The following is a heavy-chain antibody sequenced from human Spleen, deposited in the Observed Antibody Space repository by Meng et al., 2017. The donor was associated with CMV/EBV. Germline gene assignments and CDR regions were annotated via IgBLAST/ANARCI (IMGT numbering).Heavy chain of an antibody. CDR1: GYTFTSYG. CDR2: MNPNSGNT. CDR3: ARPQRACSSTSCEYYFDY. Sequence: ASVKVSCKASGYTFTSYGISWVRQAPGQGLEWMGWMNPNSGNTGYAQKFQGRVTMTRNTSISTAYMELSSLRSEDTAVYYCARPQRACSSTSCEYYFDYWGQGTLVTVSS. J-gene: IGHJ4*02. D-gene: IGHD2-2*01. V-gene: IGHV1-8*02.